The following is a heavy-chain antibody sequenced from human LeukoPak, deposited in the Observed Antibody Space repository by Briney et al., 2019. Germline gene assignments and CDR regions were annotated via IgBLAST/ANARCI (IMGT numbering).Heavy chain of an antibody. D-gene: IGHD2-15*01. CDR3: ARESDCSGGSCSTVNWFDP. Sequence: SVTVSCKASGGTFSSYAISWVRQAPGQGLEWMGGIIPIFGTANYAQKFQGRVTITADESTSTAYMELSSLRSEDTAVYYCARESDCSGGSCSTVNWFDPWGQGTLVTVSS. CDR1: GGTFSSYA. V-gene: IGHV1-69*13. CDR2: IIPIFGTA. J-gene: IGHJ5*02.